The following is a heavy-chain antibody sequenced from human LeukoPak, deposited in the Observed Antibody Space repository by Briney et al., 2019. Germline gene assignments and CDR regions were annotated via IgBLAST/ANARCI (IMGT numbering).Heavy chain of an antibody. CDR2: IWYDGSNK. J-gene: IGHJ4*02. V-gene: IGHV3-33*01. D-gene: IGHD1-1*01. Sequence: GGSLRLSCAASGFTFSSYGMHWVRQAPGKGLEWVALIWYDGSNKYYTDSVKGRLTISRDNSKNTLYLQMNSLRAEDTAIYYCAREGPRGNSQLDYWGQGTLVTVSS. CDR3: AREGPRGNSQLDY. CDR1: GFTFSSYG.